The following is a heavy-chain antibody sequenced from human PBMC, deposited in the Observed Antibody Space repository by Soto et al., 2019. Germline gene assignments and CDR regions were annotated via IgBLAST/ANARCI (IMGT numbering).Heavy chain of an antibody. CDR3: VRQGIDYLHGLVDV. J-gene: IGHJ6*02. CDR1: SGPDRSHN. Sequence: QVQLQQSGPRLVKPSETLSLTCTVSSGPDRSHNWGWIRQPPGRGLEWIGYVYYTGDTAYNPSLRRRVTISADTSTNDISLTLNSVTAADTAVYYCVRQGIDYLHGLVDVWGQGPTVIVSS. V-gene: IGHV4-59*08. D-gene: IGHD4-17*01. CDR2: VYYTGDT.